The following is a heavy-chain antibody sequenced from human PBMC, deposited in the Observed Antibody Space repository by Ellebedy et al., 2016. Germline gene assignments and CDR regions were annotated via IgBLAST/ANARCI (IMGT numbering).Heavy chain of an antibody. CDR3: ARSGYSSGWYKGSDP. Sequence: GGSLRLSCKGSGYSFTSYWIGWVRQMPGKGLEWMGIIYPGDSDTRYSPSFQGQVTISADKSISTAYLQWSSLKASDTAMNYCARSGYSSGWYKGSDPWGQGTLVTVSS. D-gene: IGHD6-19*01. J-gene: IGHJ5*02. CDR1: GYSFTSYW. V-gene: IGHV5-51*01. CDR2: IYPGDSDT.